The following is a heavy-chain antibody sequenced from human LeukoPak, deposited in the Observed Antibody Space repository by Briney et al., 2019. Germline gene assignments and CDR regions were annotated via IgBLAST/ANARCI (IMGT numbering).Heavy chain of an antibody. V-gene: IGHV1-2*02. CDR2: INPNSGDT. J-gene: IGHJ1*01. Sequence: ASVKVSCKASGYTFTGYYMHWVRQAPGQGLEWMAWINPNSGDTNFAQKFQGRVTMTRDTSISTVYMELSRLRSDDTAVFFCARGYYDSSDFEYFQHWGQGTLVTVSS. CDR1: GYTFTGYY. D-gene: IGHD3-22*01. CDR3: ARGYYDSSDFEYFQH.